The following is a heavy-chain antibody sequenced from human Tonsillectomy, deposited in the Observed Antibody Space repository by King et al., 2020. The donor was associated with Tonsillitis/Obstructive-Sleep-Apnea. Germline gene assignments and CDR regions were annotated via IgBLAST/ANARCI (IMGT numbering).Heavy chain of an antibody. Sequence: QLVQSGAEVKKPGASVKVSCKASGYTLSTYPIHWVRQAPGQRLEWMGWINTGNGSPKYSQKFQDRVTITRDTSASTAYMELRSLTSEDTAVYYCVRPFNWNSQASFDYWGQGTLVTVSS. CDR3: VRPFNWNSQASFDY. CDR1: GYTLSTYP. CDR2: INTGNGSP. J-gene: IGHJ4*02. V-gene: IGHV1-3*04. D-gene: IGHD1-1*01.